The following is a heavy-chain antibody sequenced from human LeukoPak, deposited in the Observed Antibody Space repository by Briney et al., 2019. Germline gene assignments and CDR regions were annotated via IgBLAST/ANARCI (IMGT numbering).Heavy chain of an antibody. CDR2: IIPIFGTA. J-gene: IGHJ5*02. Sequence: SVKVSCKASGGTFSSYAISWVRQAPGQGLEWIGGIIPIFGTANYAQKFQGRVTITADESTSTAYMELSSLRSEDTAVYYCARGRGYCSGGSCYSRWFDPWGQGTLVTVSS. CDR1: GGTFSSYA. D-gene: IGHD2-15*01. CDR3: ARGRGYCSGGSCYSRWFDP. V-gene: IGHV1-69*13.